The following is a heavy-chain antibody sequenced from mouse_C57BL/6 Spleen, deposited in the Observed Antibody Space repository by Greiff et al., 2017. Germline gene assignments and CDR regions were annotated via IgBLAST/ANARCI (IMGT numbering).Heavy chain of an antibody. CDR2: INPNNGGT. Sequence: VQLQQSGPELVKPGASVKISCKASGYTFTDYYMNWVKQSHGKSLEWIGDINPNNGGTSYNQKFKGKATLTVDKSSSTAYMELRSLTSEDSAVYYCARYRTGNFDYWGQGTTLTVSS. J-gene: IGHJ2*01. D-gene: IGHD4-1*01. V-gene: IGHV1-26*01. CDR3: ARYRTGNFDY. CDR1: GYTFTDYY.